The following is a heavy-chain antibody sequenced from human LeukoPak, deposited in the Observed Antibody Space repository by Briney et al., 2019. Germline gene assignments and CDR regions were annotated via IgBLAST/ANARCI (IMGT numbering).Heavy chain of an antibody. CDR3: ARVSYDILTGYYLDAFDI. Sequence: ASVKVSCKASGYTFTAYYIHWVRQAPGQGLEWMGWINPNGGGTNYAQKFQGRVTMTRDTSISTAYMELSRLRSDDTAVYYCARVSYDILTGYYLDAFDIWGQGTMVTVSS. CDR2: INPNGGGT. D-gene: IGHD3-9*01. CDR1: GYTFTAYY. V-gene: IGHV1-2*02. J-gene: IGHJ3*02.